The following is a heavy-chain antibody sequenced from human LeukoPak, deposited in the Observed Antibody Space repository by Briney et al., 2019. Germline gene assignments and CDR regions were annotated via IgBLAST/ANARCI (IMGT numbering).Heavy chain of an antibody. CDR1: GFTFTTYV. V-gene: IGHV3-23*01. CDR3: AKGRGSGGNPFFDY. CDR2: ISGSGSST. Sequence: WGFLRLSCAAPGFTFTTYVMSLVRPAPGKGVGWVSAISGSGSSTHYADSVKGRFTISRDNSKNTLYLQMNSLRAEDTAVYYCAKGRGSGGNPFFDYWGQGTLVTVSS. J-gene: IGHJ4*02. D-gene: IGHD2-15*01.